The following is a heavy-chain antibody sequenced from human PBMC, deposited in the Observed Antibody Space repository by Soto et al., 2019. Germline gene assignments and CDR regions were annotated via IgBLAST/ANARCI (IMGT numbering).Heavy chain of an antibody. CDR1: GFTFSSYS. CDR2: ISSSSSYI. J-gene: IGHJ4*02. CDR3: ARAGNGDQYYFDY. V-gene: IGHV3-21*01. Sequence: GGSLRLSCAASGFTFSSYSMNWVRQAPGKGLEWVSSISSSSSYIYYADSVKGRFTISRDNAKNSLYLQMNSLRAEDTAVYYCARAGNGDQYYFDYWGQGTLVTVSS. D-gene: IGHD4-17*01.